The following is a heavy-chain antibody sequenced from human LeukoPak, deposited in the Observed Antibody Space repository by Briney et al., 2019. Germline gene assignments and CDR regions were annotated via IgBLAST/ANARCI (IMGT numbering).Heavy chain of an antibody. CDR3: ARVTGYTIEDYFDY. V-gene: IGHV4-59*01. CDR1: GGSISSYY. Sequence: SETLSLTCTVSGGSISSYYWSWVRQPPGKGLGWIGYIYYSGSTNYNPSLKSRVTISVDTYKNQFSLTLRSVTAADTAVYYCARVTGYTIEDYFDYWGQGTLVTVSS. J-gene: IGHJ4*02. CDR2: IYYSGST. D-gene: IGHD3-9*01.